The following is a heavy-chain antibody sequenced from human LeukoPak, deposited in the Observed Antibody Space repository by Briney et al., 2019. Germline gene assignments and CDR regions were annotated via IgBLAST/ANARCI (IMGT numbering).Heavy chain of an antibody. CDR2: IYSGSSGRT. J-gene: IGHJ4*02. CDR3: ARVSPRGWPLDY. CDR1: GFIVSANY. V-gene: IGHV3-66*02. D-gene: IGHD3-10*01. Sequence: GGSLRLSCAASGFIVSANYMSWVRQAPGKGLEWVSVIYSGSSGRTYYADSVKGRFTISRDNSKNTLYLQMNSLRTEDTAVFYCARVSPRGWPLDYWGQGTLVTVSS.